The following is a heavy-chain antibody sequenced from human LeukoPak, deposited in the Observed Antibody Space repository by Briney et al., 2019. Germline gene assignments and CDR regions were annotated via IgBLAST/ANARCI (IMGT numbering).Heavy chain of an antibody. CDR1: GYTFTSYW. Sequence: GESLKISCKGSGYTFTSYWIGWVRQMPGKGLEWTGIIYPADSDTRYSPSFQGQVTISADKSISTAYLQWSSLKASDTTMYYCARPSSSSSPDYWGQGTLVTVSS. CDR2: IYPADSDT. CDR3: ARPSSSSSPDY. D-gene: IGHD2-2*01. J-gene: IGHJ4*02. V-gene: IGHV5-51*01.